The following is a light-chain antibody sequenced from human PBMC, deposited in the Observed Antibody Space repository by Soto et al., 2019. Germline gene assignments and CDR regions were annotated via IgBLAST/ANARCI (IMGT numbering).Light chain of an antibody. J-gene: IGKJ4*01. CDR3: QQYGSSPLT. Sequence: EIVLTHSQGTLSLSPWERAALYGSASQSVSNNYLAWYQQKPGQAPKVLIYRASIRATGIPDRFTGSGSGTDFTLTISRLEPEDFAVYYCQQYGSSPLTFGGGTKVDI. CDR2: RAS. CDR1: QSVSNNY. V-gene: IGKV3-20*01.